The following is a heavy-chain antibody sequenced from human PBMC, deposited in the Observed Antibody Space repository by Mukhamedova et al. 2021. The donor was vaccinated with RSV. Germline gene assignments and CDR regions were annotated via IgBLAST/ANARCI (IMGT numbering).Heavy chain of an antibody. CDR3: ARDRNHLDYYYYYGMDV. Sequence: GKVLEWIGEINHSGSTNYNPSLKSRVTISVDTSKNQFSLKLSSVTAADTAVYYCARDRNHLDYYYYYGMDVWGQGTTVTVSS. V-gene: IGHV4-34*01. CDR2: INHSGST. J-gene: IGHJ6*02. D-gene: IGHD1-14*01.